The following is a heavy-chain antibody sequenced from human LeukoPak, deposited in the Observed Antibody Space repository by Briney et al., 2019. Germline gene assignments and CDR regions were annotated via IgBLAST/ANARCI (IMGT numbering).Heavy chain of an antibody. CDR3: ARAHEPADYGYYFDY. CDR2: IYYSEST. J-gene: IGHJ4*02. D-gene: IGHD4-17*01. V-gene: IGHV4-61*01. Sequence: SETLSLTCTVSGGSVSSGSYYWSWIRQPPGKGLEWIGYIYYSESTNYNPSLKSRVTISVDTTKNQFSLKLSSVTAADTAVYYCARAHEPADYGYYFDYWGQGTLVTVSS. CDR1: GGSVSSGSYY.